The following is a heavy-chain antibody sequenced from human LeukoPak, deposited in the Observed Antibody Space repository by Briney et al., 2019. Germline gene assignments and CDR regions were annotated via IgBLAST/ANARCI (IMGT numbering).Heavy chain of an antibody. J-gene: IGHJ4*02. CDR2: ISFDGSSK. CDR1: GFTFNHYG. CDR3: AKQEIGTTWSGGF. Sequence: PGRSLRLSCVASGFTFNHYGMHWFRNAPGKGLEWVAVISFDGSSKYYADSVKGRFTISRDDSKNTLYLQMNSLRADDTAVYYCAKQEIGTTWSGGFWGQGTLVTVAS. V-gene: IGHV3-30*18. D-gene: IGHD3-10*01.